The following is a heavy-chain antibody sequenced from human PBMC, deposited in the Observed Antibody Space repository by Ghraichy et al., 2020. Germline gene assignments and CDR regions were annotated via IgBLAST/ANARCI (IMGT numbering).Heavy chain of an antibody. CDR1: GGSISSYY. V-gene: IGHV4-59*08. CDR3: GGGWRSGYDGIDY. J-gene: IGHJ4*02. Sequence: SETLSLTCTVSGGSISSYYWSWIRQPPGKGLEWIGYIYYSGSTNYNPSLKSRVTISVDTSKNQFSLKLSSVTAADTAVYYCGGGWRSGYDGIDYWGQGTLVTVSS. D-gene: IGHD5-12*01. CDR2: IYYSGST.